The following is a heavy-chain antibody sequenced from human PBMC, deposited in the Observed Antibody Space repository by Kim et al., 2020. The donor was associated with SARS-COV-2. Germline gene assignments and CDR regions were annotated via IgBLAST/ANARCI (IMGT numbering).Heavy chain of an antibody. Sequence: SETLSLTCTVSGGSISSSSYYWGWIRQPPGKGLEWIGSIYYSGSTYYNPSLKSRVTISVDTSKNQFSLKLSSVTAADTAVYYCARHVWEAAGFDYWGQGTLVTVSS. CDR3: ARHVWEAAGFDY. D-gene: IGHD6-13*01. CDR1: GGSISSSSYY. CDR2: IYYSGST. V-gene: IGHV4-39*01. J-gene: IGHJ4*02.